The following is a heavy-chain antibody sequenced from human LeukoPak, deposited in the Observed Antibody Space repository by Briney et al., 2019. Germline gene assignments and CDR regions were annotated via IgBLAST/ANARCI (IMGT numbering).Heavy chain of an antibody. Sequence: GGSLRLLYAASGFTFNKYWIHWVRQAPGQGLMWVSHVNEDGSRTTYADSVKGRFTVSRDNARNTLYLQMNSLGVDDTAVYYCARGHACGWTRNAFDRWAQETMLTVSS. J-gene: IGHJ3*01. D-gene: IGHD6-19*01. V-gene: IGHV3-74*01. CDR1: GFTFNKYW. CDR3: ARGHACGWTRNAFDR. CDR2: VNEDGSRT.